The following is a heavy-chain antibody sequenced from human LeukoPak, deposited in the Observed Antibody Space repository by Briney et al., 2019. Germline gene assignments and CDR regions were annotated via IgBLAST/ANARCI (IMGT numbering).Heavy chain of an antibody. CDR3: ARELLYEDVRWFDP. CDR2: IYYSGST. J-gene: IGHJ5*02. Sequence: SSQTLSLTCTVSGGSISSGDYYWSWIRQPPGKGLEWIGYIYYSGSTYYNPSLKSRVTISVDTSKNQFSLKLSSVTAADTAVYYCARELLYEDVRWFDPWGQGTLVTVSS. V-gene: IGHV4-30-4*01. D-gene: IGHD5/OR15-5a*01. CDR1: GGSISSGDYY.